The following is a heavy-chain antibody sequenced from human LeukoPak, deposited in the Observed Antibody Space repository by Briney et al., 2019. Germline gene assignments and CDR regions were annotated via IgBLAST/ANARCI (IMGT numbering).Heavy chain of an antibody. Sequence: KASETLSLTCTVSGGSISSYYWSWIRQPPGKGLEWIGYIYYSGSTNYNPSLKSRVTISVDTSKNQFSLKLSSMTAADTAVYYCARGDSGYDWYAFDIWGQGTMVTVSS. CDR3: ARGDSGYDWYAFDI. V-gene: IGHV4-59*01. CDR2: IYYSGST. J-gene: IGHJ3*02. CDR1: GGSISSYY. D-gene: IGHD5-12*01.